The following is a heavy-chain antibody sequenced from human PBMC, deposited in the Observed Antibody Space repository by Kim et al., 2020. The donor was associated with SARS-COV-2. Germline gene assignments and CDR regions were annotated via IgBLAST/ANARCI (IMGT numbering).Heavy chain of an antibody. V-gene: IGHV1-2*04. Sequence: ASVKVSCKASGYTFTGYYMHWVRQAPGQGLEWMGWINPNSGGTNYAQKFQGWVTMTRDTSISTAYMELSRLRSDDTAVYYCAREMMEEGATDYYYYGMDVWGQGTTVTVSS. CDR1: GYTFTGYY. D-gene: IGHD1-26*01. J-gene: IGHJ6*02. CDR2: INPNSGGT. CDR3: AREMMEEGATDYYYYGMDV.